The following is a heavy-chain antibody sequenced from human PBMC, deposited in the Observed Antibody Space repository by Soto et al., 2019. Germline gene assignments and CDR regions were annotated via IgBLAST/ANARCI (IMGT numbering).Heavy chain of an antibody. V-gene: IGHV3-21*01. CDR2: ISSSSSYI. J-gene: IGHJ3*02. CDR3: ARDVRFGELWPLDAFDI. CDR1: GFTFSSYS. D-gene: IGHD3-10*01. Sequence: EVQLVESGGGLVKPGGSLRLSCAASGFTFSSYSMNWVRQAPGKGLEWVSSISSSSSYIYYADSVKGRFTISRDNAXNXXYLQMNSLRAEDTAVYYCARDVRFGELWPLDAFDIWGQGTMVTVSS.